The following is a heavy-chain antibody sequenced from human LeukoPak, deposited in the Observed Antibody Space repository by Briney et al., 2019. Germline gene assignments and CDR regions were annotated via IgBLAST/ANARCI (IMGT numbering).Heavy chain of an antibody. Sequence: GASVTVSCKASGYTFTDYGISWVRQAPGQGLEWMGWISAYNGHTNYAQNLQGRVTMTTDTSATTAYMEVRSLRSDDTAVYYCARDREQWRANLYAMDVWGQGTTVTVSS. V-gene: IGHV1-18*01. CDR1: GYTFTDYG. CDR2: ISAYNGHT. J-gene: IGHJ6*02. D-gene: IGHD6-19*01. CDR3: ARDREQWRANLYAMDV.